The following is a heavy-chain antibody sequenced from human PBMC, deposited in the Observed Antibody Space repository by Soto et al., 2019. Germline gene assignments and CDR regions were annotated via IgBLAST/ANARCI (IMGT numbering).Heavy chain of an antibody. Sequence: VGALRLSRQTPGFNFRMYEKHWVRKAPGKGLEWVSYISSSGLTTYYADFAEGRFTISRDNAKDSLYLHLNSLRVGDTAVYYCARYGTRGDWWGLGTQVTVS. CDR2: ISSSGLTT. CDR3: ARYGTRGDW. D-gene: IGHD3-10*01. CDR1: GFNFRMYE. V-gene: IGHV3-48*03. J-gene: IGHJ5*01.